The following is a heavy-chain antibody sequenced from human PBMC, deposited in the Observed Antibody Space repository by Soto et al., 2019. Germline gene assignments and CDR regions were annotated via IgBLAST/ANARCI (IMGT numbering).Heavy chain of an antibody. J-gene: IGHJ6*02. CDR2: INHSGST. CDR1: GGSFSGYY. D-gene: IGHD5-12*01. Sequence: SETLSLTCAVYGGSFSGYYWSWIRQPPGKGLEWIGEINHSGSTNYNPSLKSRVTISVDTSKNQFSLKLSSVTAADTAVYYCARGGGDSGSTNSYGMDVWGQGTTVPASS. CDR3: ARGGGDSGSTNSYGMDV. V-gene: IGHV4-34*01.